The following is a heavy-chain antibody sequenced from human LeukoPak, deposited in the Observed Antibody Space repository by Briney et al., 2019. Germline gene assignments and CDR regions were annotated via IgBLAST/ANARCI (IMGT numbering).Heavy chain of an antibody. CDR3: VKEPRGYSFSFDI. J-gene: IGHJ3*02. Sequence: GGSLRLSCAASGFTFSTCAINWVRQAPGKGLEWVSAISGSGSKTFYADSVKGRFTISRDNPKNTLYLQMNSLRPEDTAIYYCVKEPRGYSFSFDIWGQGTMVTVSS. D-gene: IGHD5-18*01. CDR2: ISGSGSKT. V-gene: IGHV3-23*01. CDR1: GFTFSTCA.